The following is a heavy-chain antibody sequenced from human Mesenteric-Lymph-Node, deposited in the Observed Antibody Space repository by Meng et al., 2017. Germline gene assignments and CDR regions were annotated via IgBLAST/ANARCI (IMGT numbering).Heavy chain of an antibody. CDR2: IYYSGST. Sequence: LRLSCTVSGGSISSGGYYWSWIRQHPGKGLEWIGYIYYSGSTYYNPSLKSRVTISVDTSKNQFSLKLSSVTAADTAVYYCARLKRFRGPEHVDYWGQGTLVTVSS. D-gene: IGHD3-10*01. CDR1: GGSISSGGYY. V-gene: IGHV4-31*03. J-gene: IGHJ4*02. CDR3: ARLKRFRGPEHVDY.